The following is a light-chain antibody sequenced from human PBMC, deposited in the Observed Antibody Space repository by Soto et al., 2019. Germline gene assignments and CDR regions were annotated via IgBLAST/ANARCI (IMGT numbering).Light chain of an antibody. CDR3: QQYSKWRT. CDR1: QSVSSN. V-gene: IGKV3-15*01. CDR2: GAT. Sequence: EILMTQSPATLSASPGERATLSCRASQSVSSNLAWYQQKPGQAPRLLIYGATTRATGIPARISGSGSGTEFTLTITSLQSEDFAVYYCQQYSKWRTFGQGTKVEIK. J-gene: IGKJ1*01.